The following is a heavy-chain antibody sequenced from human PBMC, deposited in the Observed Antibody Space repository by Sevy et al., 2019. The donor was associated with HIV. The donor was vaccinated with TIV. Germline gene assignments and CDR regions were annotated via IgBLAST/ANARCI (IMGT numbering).Heavy chain of an antibody. D-gene: IGHD1-26*01. CDR3: AGENAWGRGYS. V-gene: IGHV4-59*08. CDR2: IYYNGHI. Sequence: SETLSLTCTVSGGSITSLYWNWIRQPPGKGLEWIANIYYNGHINYNPSLKSRVTLSLDTSKNQFSRRLSSVTAADTAMYYCAGENAWGRGYSWGQGTVVTVSS. CDR1: GGSITSLY. J-gene: IGHJ4*02.